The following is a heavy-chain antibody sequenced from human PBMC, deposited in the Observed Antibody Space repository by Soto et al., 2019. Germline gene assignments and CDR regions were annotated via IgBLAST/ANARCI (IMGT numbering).Heavy chain of an antibody. J-gene: IGHJ4*02. CDR3: VRARGGEYFGEQLS. Sequence: EVRLVESGGGLVQPGGSLRLSCATSGFTFSLYDMYWVRHSTGKSLEWVSAIGTAADTYYPGSVQGRFIISRDNANSFLYHQMNSLRAGDTAVYYCVRARGGEYFGEQLSWGQGTLVTVSS. CDR2: IGTAADT. D-gene: IGHD3-10*01. V-gene: IGHV3-13*04. CDR1: GFTFSLYD.